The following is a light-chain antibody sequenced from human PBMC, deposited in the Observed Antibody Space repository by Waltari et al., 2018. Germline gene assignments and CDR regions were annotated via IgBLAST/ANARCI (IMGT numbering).Light chain of an antibody. J-gene: IGKJ2*01. CDR3: QQRSNWPYT. CDR2: DAS. CDR1: QSVRPY. Sequence: EIVLTQSPATLSLSPGERATLSCRASQSVRPYLAWYQQKPGQAPRLLIYDASNRATGIPARFSGSGSGADFTLTISSLEPEDFAVYHCQQRSNWPYTFGQGTKLEIK. V-gene: IGKV3-11*01.